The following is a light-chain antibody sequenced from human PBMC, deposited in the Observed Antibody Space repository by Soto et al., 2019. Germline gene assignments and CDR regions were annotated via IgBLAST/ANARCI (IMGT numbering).Light chain of an antibody. J-gene: IGLJ1*01. CDR2: DVT. CDR1: SSDVGGNH. V-gene: IGLV2-14*01. Sequence: QSALTQPASVSGSPGQSITISCTGSSSDVGGNHVSWYQQHPGKAPRLLIFDVTNRPSGISNRFSGSKSDNTASLTISGLQADDEADYYCSSHTSSSRYVFGTGT. CDR3: SSHTSSSRYV.